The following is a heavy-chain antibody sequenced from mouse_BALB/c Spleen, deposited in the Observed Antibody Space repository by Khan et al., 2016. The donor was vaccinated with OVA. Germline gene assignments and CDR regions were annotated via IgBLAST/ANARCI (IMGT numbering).Heavy chain of an antibody. CDR3: ARSTYRYAFVY. CDR1: GDSITTGY. CDR2: IIYTGYT. V-gene: IGHV3-8*02. J-gene: IGHJ3*01. Sequence: EVKLLESGPSLVKPSQTLSLTCSVTGDSITTGYWNWIRKFPGNKLEYMGYIIYTGYTYYNPSLKSRISITRHTSNNQYYLQLNSVTDEDTATYXFARSTYRYAFVYWGQGTLVTVSA. D-gene: IGHD2-14*01.